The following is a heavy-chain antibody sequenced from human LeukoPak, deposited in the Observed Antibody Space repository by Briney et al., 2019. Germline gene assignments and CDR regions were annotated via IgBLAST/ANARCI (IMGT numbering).Heavy chain of an antibody. D-gene: IGHD3-22*01. CDR3: ARSPSGYRFDY. CDR2: ISNSGST. J-gene: IGHJ4*02. CDR1: GVSVTSGTYF. V-gene: IGHV4-61*01. Sequence: PSETLSLTCTVSGVSVTSGTYFWTWIRQPPGKGLDWIGFISNSGSTNYNPSLKSRVTISRDTSKNRFSLNLNSVTAADTAVYFCARSPSGYRFDYWGQGVLVTVSS.